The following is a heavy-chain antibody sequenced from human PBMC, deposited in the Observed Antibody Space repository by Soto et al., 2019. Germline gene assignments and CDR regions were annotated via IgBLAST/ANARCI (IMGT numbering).Heavy chain of an antibody. V-gene: IGHV3-33*01. Sequence: SLRLSCAASGFTFSSYGMHWVRQAPGKGLEWVAVIWYDGSNKYYADSVKGRFTISRDNSKNTLYLQMNSLRAEDTAVYYCARGSYSSSSAFDYWGQGTLVTAPQ. D-gene: IGHD6-6*01. J-gene: IGHJ4*02. CDR1: GFTFSSYG. CDR3: ARGSYSSSSAFDY. CDR2: IWYDGSNK.